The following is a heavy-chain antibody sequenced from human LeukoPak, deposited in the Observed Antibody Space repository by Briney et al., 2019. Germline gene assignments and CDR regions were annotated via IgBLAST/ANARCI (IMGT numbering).Heavy chain of an antibody. V-gene: IGHV4-34*01. CDR3: ARDRRSIVVVPAALFPLYYYYGMDV. J-gene: IGHJ6*02. CDR1: GGSISSYY. D-gene: IGHD2-2*01. CDR2: INHSGST. Sequence: QPSETLSLTCTVSGGSISSYYWSWIRQPPGKGLEWIGEINHSGSTNYNPSLKSRVTISVDTSKNQFSLKLSSVTAADTAVYYCARDRRSIVVVPAALFPLYYYYGMDVWGQGTTVTVSS.